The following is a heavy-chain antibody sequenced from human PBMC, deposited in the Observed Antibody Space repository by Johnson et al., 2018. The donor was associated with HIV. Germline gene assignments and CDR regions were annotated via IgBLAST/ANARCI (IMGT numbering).Heavy chain of an antibody. J-gene: IGHJ3*02. CDR3: ARAGSSSDDAFDI. D-gene: IGHD6-6*01. Sequence: QVQLVESGGGVVQPGRSLRLSCVASGFTFSSYAMHWVRQAPGKGLEWVAVISYDGSNKYYADSVKGRFTISRDNSKNTLYLQMNSLRAEDTAVYYCARAGSSSDDAFDIWGQGTMVTVSS. V-gene: IGHV3-30*14. CDR1: GFTFSSYA. CDR2: ISYDGSNK.